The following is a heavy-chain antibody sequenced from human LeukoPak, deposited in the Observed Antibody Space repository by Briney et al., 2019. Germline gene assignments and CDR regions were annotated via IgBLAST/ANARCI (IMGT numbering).Heavy chain of an antibody. Sequence: PSETLSLTCAVSGGSISSYYWSWIRQPAGKGLEWIGRIYTSGSTNYNPSLKSRVTMSVDTSKNQFSLKLSSVTAADTAVYYCASTISHDYYYGMDVWGQGTTVTVSS. D-gene: IGHD3-3*01. CDR3: ASTISHDYYYGMDV. J-gene: IGHJ6*02. CDR1: GGSISSYY. V-gene: IGHV4-4*07. CDR2: IYTSGST.